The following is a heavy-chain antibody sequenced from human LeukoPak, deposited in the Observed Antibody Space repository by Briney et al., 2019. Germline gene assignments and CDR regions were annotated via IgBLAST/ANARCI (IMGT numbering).Heavy chain of an antibody. V-gene: IGHV3-74*01. CDR1: GFTFSDHW. D-gene: IGHD4-17*01. J-gene: IGHJ5*02. Sequence: AGSLTLSCVASGFTFSDHWMHWVRQAQGKGLVWVSRINSDGSSASYADSVTGRFPISRAHAKNTLYLQMNSLRPADPAVYFCARPHVGTVSNWFDPWGQGTLVTVSS. CDR2: INSDGSSA. CDR3: ARPHVGTVSNWFDP.